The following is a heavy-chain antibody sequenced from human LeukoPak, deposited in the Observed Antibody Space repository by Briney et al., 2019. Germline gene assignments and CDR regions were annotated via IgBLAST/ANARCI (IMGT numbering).Heavy chain of an antibody. CDR1: GFTFDDYT. V-gene: IGHV3-43*01. Sequence: GGSLRLSCAASGFTFDDYTMHWVRQAPGKGLEWVSLISWDGGSTYYADSVKGRFTISRDNSKNTLYLQMNSLRAEDTAVYYCASNLYCSGGSCYSNPGRYWGQGTLVTVSS. D-gene: IGHD2-15*01. CDR3: ASNLYCSGGSCYSNPGRY. J-gene: IGHJ4*02. CDR2: ISWDGGST.